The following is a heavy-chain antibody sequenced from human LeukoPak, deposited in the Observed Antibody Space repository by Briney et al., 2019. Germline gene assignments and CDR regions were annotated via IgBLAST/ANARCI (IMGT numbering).Heavy chain of an antibody. D-gene: IGHD3-9*01. CDR3: ARYFTYSFYMDV. J-gene: IGHJ6*03. CDR1: GGSITSYY. Sequence: PSETLSLTCTVSGGSITSYYWSWIRQPPGKGLEWIGYVSYSGSTNYNPSLKSRVTMSVDTSKNQFSLKLSSVTAADTAVYYCARYFTYSFYMDVWGKGTTVTVSS. CDR2: VSYSGST. V-gene: IGHV4-59*01.